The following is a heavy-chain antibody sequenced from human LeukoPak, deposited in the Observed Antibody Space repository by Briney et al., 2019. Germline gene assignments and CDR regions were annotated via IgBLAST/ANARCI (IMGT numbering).Heavy chain of an antibody. Sequence: PGGSLRLSCAASGFTFSGYGMHWVRQAPGKGLEWVAFIRYDGSNKYYADSVKGRFTISRDNSKNTLYLQMNSLRAEDTAVYYCARTQTEYSYGHPYCFDYWGQGTLVTVSS. D-gene: IGHD5-18*01. CDR1: GFTFSGYG. CDR3: ARTQTEYSYGHPYCFDY. V-gene: IGHV3-30*02. CDR2: IRYDGSNK. J-gene: IGHJ4*02.